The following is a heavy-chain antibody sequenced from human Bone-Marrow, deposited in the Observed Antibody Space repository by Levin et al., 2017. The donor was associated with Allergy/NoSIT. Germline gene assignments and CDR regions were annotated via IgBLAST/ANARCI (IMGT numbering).Heavy chain of an antibody. V-gene: IGHV3-9*01. Sequence: GGSLRLSCAASGFTFDDYAMHWVRQAPGKGLEWVSGISWNSGSIGYADSVKGRFTISRDNAKNSLYLQMNSLRAEDTALYYCAKDYTIFGVVIGGPTFDYWGQGTLVTVSS. D-gene: IGHD3-3*01. CDR3: AKDYTIFGVVIGGPTFDY. J-gene: IGHJ4*02. CDR2: ISWNSGSI. CDR1: GFTFDDYA.